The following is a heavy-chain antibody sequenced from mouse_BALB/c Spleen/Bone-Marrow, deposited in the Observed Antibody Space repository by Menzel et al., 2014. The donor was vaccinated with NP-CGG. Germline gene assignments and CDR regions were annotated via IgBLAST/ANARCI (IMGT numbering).Heavy chain of an antibody. V-gene: IGHV14-3*02. D-gene: IGHD4-1*01. J-gene: IGHJ4*01. CDR2: IDPANGNT. CDR1: GFNIKDTY. CDR3: ARWEYYAMDY. Sequence: VHVKQSGAELVKPGASVKLSCTASGFNIKDTYMHWVKQRPEQGLEWIGRIDPANGNTKYDPKFQGKATITADTSSNTAYLQLSSLTSEDTAVYYCARWEYYAMDYWGQGPPVTVSS.